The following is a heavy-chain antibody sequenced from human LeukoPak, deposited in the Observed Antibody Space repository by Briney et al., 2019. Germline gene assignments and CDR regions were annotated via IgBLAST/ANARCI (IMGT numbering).Heavy chain of an antibody. V-gene: IGHV4-31*03. J-gene: IGHJ4*02. CDR3: ARNADMYYYVDN. D-gene: IGHD3-10*01. Sequence: PSQTLSLTCTVPSGSISSSGYYCSWIRQPPGKGLEWIGCIYYSGSTYYNPSLKSRVTISVDTSKNQFSLSLSSVTAADTAVYYCARNADMYYYVDNWGQGTLVTVSS. CDR2: IYYSGST. CDR1: SGSISSSGYY.